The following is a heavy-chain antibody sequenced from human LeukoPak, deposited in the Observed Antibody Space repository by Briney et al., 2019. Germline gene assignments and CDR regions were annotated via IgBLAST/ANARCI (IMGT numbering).Heavy chain of an antibody. J-gene: IGHJ5*02. Sequence: SETLSLTCTVSGGSISSYYWSWIRQPAGKGLEWIGRIYTSGSTNYNPSLKSRVTISVDTSKNQFSLKLSSVTAADTAVYYCARVFLELTWFDPWGQGTLVTVSS. CDR2: IYTSGST. V-gene: IGHV4-4*07. D-gene: IGHD1-7*01. CDR3: ARVFLELTWFDP. CDR1: GGSISSYY.